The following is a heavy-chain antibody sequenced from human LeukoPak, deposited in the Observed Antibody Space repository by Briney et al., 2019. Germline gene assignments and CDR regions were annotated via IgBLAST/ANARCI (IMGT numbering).Heavy chain of an antibody. Sequence: ASVKVSCKASGYTFTSYDINWVRRATGQGLEWVGWMNPNSGNTGYAQKFQGRVTITRNTSISTDYMELSSLRSEATAVYYCARGVQGATINPPSYYYYYMDVWGKGTTVTVSS. J-gene: IGHJ6*03. CDR1: GYTFTSYD. CDR2: MNPNSGNT. V-gene: IGHV1-8*03. D-gene: IGHD5-12*01. CDR3: ARGVQGATINPPSYYYYYMDV.